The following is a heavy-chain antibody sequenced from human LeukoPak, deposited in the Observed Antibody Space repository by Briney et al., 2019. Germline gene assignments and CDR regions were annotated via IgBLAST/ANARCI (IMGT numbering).Heavy chain of an antibody. D-gene: IGHD3-10*01. CDR2: IHHSGTT. CDR1: GGSISSSNW. Sequence: SQTLSLTCAVSGGSISSSNWWNWVRQTPGKGLEWIGEIHHSGTTNYNPSLKSRVTLAMDKSENQFSLKLSSVPAADTVVYYCASNYGSGSYNTFWGQGTLITVSS. J-gene: IGHJ4*02. V-gene: IGHV4-4*02. CDR3: ASNYGSGSYNTF.